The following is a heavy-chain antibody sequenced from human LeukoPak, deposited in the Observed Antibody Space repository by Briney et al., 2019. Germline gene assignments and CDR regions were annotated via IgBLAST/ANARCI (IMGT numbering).Heavy chain of an antibody. V-gene: IGHV4-38-2*02. CDR1: GYSISSGYY. CDR3: ARGLDELNFDY. CDR2: IYHSGST. Sequence: SETLSLTCTVSGYSISSGYYWGWIRQPPGKGLEWIGSIYHSGSTYYNPSLKSRVTISVDTSKNQFSLKLSSVTAADTAVYYCARGLDELNFDYWGQGTLVTVSS. D-gene: IGHD1-1*01. J-gene: IGHJ4*02.